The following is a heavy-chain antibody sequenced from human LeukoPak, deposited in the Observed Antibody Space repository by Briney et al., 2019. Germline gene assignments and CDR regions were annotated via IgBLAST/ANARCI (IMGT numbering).Heavy chain of an antibody. CDR3: ARDPVSVAAAGKGYYYYYGMDV. Sequence: SETLSLTCTVSGGSISSGGYYWSWIRQHPGKGLEWIGYIYYSGSTYNPSLKSRVTISVDTSKNQFSLKLSSVTAADTAVYYCARDPVSVAAAGKGYYYYYGMDVWGQGTTVTVSS. J-gene: IGHJ6*02. D-gene: IGHD6-13*01. CDR2: IYYSGST. V-gene: IGHV4-31*03. CDR1: GGSISSGGYY.